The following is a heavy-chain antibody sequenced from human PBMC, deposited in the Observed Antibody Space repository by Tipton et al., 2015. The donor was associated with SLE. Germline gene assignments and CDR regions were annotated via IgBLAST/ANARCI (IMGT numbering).Heavy chain of an antibody. J-gene: IGHJ2*01. CDR3: AGAFAGASMDWYFDL. V-gene: IGHV1-69*09. Sequence: QVQLVQSGAEVKKPGSSVKVSCKPSGGTFSSYTISWVRQAPGQGLEWMGMIIPILGIANYAQKFQGRVTITADNSTSTAYMEWSSLRSEATAVYYCAGAFAGASMDWYFDLWGRGTLGTVSS. D-gene: IGHD2/OR15-2a*01. CDR2: IIPILGIA. CDR1: GGTFSSYT.